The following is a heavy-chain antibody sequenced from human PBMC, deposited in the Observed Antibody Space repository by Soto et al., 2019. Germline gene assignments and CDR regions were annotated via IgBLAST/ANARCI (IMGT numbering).Heavy chain of an antibody. V-gene: IGHV4-31*03. CDR2: IYYSGST. CDR1: GGSISSGGYY. Sequence: QVQLQESGPGLVKPSQTLSLTCTVSGGSISSGGYYWSWIRQHPGKGLEWIGYIYYSGSTDYNPSLESRVTISADTSKTRFSLKLSSVYAAETAVYCCARCVDPWGQGTLVTVSS. CDR3: ARCVDP. J-gene: IGHJ5*02.